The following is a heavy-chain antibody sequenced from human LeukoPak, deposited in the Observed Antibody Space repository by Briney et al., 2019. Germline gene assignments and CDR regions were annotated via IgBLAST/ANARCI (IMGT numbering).Heavy chain of an antibody. CDR3: EKAPYDILTGLGGAFDI. V-gene: IGHV1-18*01. Sequence: ASVKVSCKASGNTFTSYGISWVRQAPGQGLECMRWISAYNGNTNYAQKLQGRVTMTTDTSTSTAYMELRSLRSDDTAVYYWEKAPYDILTGLGGAFDIWGQGTMVTVSS. CDR1: GNTFTSYG. D-gene: IGHD3-9*01. CDR2: ISAYNGNT. J-gene: IGHJ3*02.